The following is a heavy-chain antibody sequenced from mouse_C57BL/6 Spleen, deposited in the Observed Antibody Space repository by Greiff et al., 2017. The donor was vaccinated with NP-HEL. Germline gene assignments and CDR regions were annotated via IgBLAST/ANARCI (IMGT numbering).Heavy chain of an antibody. CDR3: ASNPYYYGSIYRYFDV. Sequence: EVKLVESGGGLVKPGGSLKLSCAASGFTFSDYGMHWVRQAPEKGLEWVAYISSGSSTIYYADKVKGRLTISRDNAKNTLFLHMHSLRSDDTAMYYWASNPYYYGSIYRYFDVWGTGTTVTVSS. CDR2: ISSGSSTI. CDR1: GFTFSDYG. J-gene: IGHJ1*03. D-gene: IGHD1-1*01. V-gene: IGHV5-17*01.